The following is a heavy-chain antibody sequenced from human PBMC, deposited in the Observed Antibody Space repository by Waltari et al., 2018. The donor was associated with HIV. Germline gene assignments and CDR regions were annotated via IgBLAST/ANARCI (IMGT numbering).Heavy chain of an antibody. J-gene: IGHJ6*02. CDR1: GGSISSSNW. CDR2: IYHSGST. V-gene: IGHV4-4*02. Sequence: QVQLQESGPGLVKPSGTLSLTCTVSGGSISSSNWWSWVRQPPGKGLEWIGEIYHSGSTNYNPSLKSRVTILVDKSKSQFSLKLSSVTAADTAVYYCARSRFLEWLNHYFGLDVWGQGTTVTVSS. CDR3: ARSRFLEWLNHYFGLDV. D-gene: IGHD3-3*01.